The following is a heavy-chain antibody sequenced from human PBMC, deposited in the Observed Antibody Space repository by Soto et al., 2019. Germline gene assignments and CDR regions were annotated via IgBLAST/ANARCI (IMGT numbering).Heavy chain of an antibody. D-gene: IGHD3-3*01. CDR2: IYWNDDK. V-gene: IGHV2-5*01. Sequence: SGPTLVNPTQTLTLTCTFSGFSLSTSGVGVGWIRQPPGKALEWLALIYWNDDKRYSPSLKSRLTITKDTSKNQVVLTMTNMDPVDTATYYRAHSGGPRSGYYTYNWFDPWGQGTLVTVSS. CDR1: GFSLSTSGVG. CDR3: AHSGGPRSGYYTYNWFDP. J-gene: IGHJ5*02.